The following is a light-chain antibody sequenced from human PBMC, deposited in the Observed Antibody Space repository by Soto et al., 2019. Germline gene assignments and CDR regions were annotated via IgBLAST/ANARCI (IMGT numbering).Light chain of an antibody. CDR3: SSYTNRVYG. CDR1: SSDVGNYNR. Sequence: QSALTQPPSVSGSPGQSVTISCTGTSSDVGNYNRVSWYQQPPGTAPKLMIYEVSNRPSGVPDRFSGSKSGNTASLTISGLQPEDEADDYCSSYTNRVYGFGTGTKVTVL. J-gene: IGLJ1*01. CDR2: EVS. V-gene: IGLV2-18*02.